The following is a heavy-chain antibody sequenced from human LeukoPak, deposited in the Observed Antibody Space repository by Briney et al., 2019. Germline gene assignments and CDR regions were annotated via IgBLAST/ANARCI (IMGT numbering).Heavy chain of an antibody. D-gene: IGHD3-10*01. J-gene: IGHJ1*01. CDR2: ISSSDNTI. V-gene: IGHV3-48*03. CDR1: GFTFTSYE. Sequence: PGGSLRLSCAASGFTFTSYEMNWVRQAPGKGLEWISYISSSDNTIYYADSVKGRFSISRDNAKNSLYLQMNSLRAEDTAVYYCAKDRIVISFGDVSKHWGQGTLVTVSS. CDR3: AKDRIVISFGDVSKH.